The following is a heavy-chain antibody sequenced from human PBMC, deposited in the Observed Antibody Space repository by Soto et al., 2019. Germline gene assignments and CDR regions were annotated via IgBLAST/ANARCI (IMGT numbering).Heavy chain of an antibody. CDR3: ARCPSVRGVKVYAIDL. Sequence: ASVKVSCKASGYTFTSYDINWVRQATGQGREWMGWMNPNSGNTGYAQKVTGGDNMTRNTSISTAYMEVSSLRSEDTAGYYCARCPSVRGVKVYAIDLWDQGTIVT. CDR2: MNPNSGNT. V-gene: IGHV1-8*01. D-gene: IGHD3-10*01. J-gene: IGHJ3*01. CDR1: GYTFTSYD.